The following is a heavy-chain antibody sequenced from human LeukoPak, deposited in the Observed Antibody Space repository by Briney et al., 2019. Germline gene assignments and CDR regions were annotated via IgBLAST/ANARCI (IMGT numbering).Heavy chain of an antibody. CDR3: ARLYYYGSGRFSAFDI. CDR1: GGSISSYY. Sequence: SETLSLTCTVSGGSISSYYWSWIRQPAGKGLEWIGRIYTSGSTNYNPSLKSRVTMSVDTSKNQLSLKLSSVTAADTAVYYCARLYYYGSGRFSAFDIWGQGTMVTVSS. V-gene: IGHV4-4*07. J-gene: IGHJ3*02. D-gene: IGHD3-10*01. CDR2: IYTSGST.